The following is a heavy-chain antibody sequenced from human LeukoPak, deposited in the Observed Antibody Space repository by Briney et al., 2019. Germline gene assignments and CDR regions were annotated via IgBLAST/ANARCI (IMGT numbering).Heavy chain of an antibody. J-gene: IGHJ5*01. V-gene: IGHV3-23*01. Sequence: GGSLRLSCAASGFSFSSFAMNWVRQAPGKGLEWVSSISGSGDNTYFADSVQGRFTISRDNSKKTLYLQMDNLRAEDTAVYYCAKERRGNTRPNWFDSWGQGTLVTVSS. CDR1: GFSFSSFA. CDR2: ISGSGDNT. CDR3: AKERRGNTRPNWFDS. D-gene: IGHD3-10*01.